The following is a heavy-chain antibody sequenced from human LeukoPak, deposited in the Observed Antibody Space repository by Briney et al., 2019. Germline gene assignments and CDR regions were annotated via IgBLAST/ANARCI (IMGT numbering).Heavy chain of an antibody. CDR2: IIHSGST. CDR1: GESFSDYY. CDR3: ARGHVLIAARRRNAFDI. J-gene: IGHJ3*02. D-gene: IGHD6-6*01. V-gene: IGHV4-34*01. Sequence: SETLSLTCTVFGESFSDYYWTWVRQPPGKGLEWIGEIIHSGSTNYNPSLKSRVTISVDTSKNQFSLKLTSVTAADTAVYYCARGHVLIAARRRNAFDIWGQGTMVTVSS.